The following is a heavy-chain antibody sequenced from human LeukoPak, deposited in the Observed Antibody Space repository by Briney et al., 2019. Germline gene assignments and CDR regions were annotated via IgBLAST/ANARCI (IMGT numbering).Heavy chain of an antibody. CDR2: ISYSGTTT. J-gene: IGHJ4*02. CDR1: GFTLSSYS. CDR3: VRDWDY. V-gene: IGHV3-48*04. Sequence: GGSLRLSCAPSGFTLSSYSMNWVRQAPGKGLEWVSYISYSGTTTYYADSVKGRFTISRDNAKNSLYLQMNSLRAEDTAVYYCVRDWDYWGQGTLVTVSS.